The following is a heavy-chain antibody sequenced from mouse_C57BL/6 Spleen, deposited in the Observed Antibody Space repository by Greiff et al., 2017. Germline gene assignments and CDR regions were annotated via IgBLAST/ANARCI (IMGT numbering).Heavy chain of an antibody. CDR2: INPNNGGT. J-gene: IGHJ4*01. CDR1: GYTFTDYN. D-gene: IGHD4-1*01. CDR3: AKNWKDAMDY. V-gene: IGHV1-22*01. Sequence: EVKLMESGPELVKPGASVKMSCKASGYTFTDYNMHWVKQSHGKSLEWIGYINPNNGGTSYNQKFKGKATLTVNKSSSTAYMELRSLTSEDSAVYYCAKNWKDAMDYWGQGTSVTVSS.